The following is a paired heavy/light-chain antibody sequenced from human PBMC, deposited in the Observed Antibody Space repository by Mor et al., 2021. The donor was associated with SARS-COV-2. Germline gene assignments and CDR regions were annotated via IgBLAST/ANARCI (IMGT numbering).Heavy chain of an antibody. D-gene: IGHD3-10*01. J-gene: IGHJ3*02. CDR1: GGSFSGFY. Sequence: QVQLQQWGAGLLKPSETLSLTCAVYGGSFSGFYWSWIRQPPGKGLEWIGEINHSGSTNNNPSLKSRVTISVDTSKNQFSLKLSFVTAADTAVYYCARIGAYYYGSGSYYNPRVAFDIWGQGTMVTVSS. CDR2: INHSGST. V-gene: IGHV4-34*01. CDR3: ARIGAYYYGSGSYYNPRVAFDI.
Light chain of an antibody. CDR3: NSRDSSGNHL. CDR2: GKN. Sequence: SSELTQDPAVSVALGQTVRITCQGDSLRSYYTNWFQQKPGQAPVVVIYGKNNRPSGIPDRFSGSSSGNTASLTITGAQAEDEADYYCNSRDSSGNHLFGGGTKVTVL. V-gene: IGLV3-19*01. J-gene: IGLJ2*01. CDR1: SLRSYY.